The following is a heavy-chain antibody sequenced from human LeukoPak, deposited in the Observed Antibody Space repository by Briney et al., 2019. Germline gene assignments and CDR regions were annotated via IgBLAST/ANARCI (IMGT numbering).Heavy chain of an antibody. CDR3: ASKAASQNYYDSSGYAFDI. D-gene: IGHD3-22*01. J-gene: IGHJ3*02. Sequence: GESLKISCKGSGYSFTSYWMSWVRQAPGKGLEWVANIKQDGSEKYYVDSVKGRFTISRDNAKNSLYLQMNSLRAEDTAVYYCASKAASQNYYDSSGYAFDIWGQGTMVTVSS. V-gene: IGHV3-7*01. CDR1: GYSFTSYW. CDR2: IKQDGSEK.